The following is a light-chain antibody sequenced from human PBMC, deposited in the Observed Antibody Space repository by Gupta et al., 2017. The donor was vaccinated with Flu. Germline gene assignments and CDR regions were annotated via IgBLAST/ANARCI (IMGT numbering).Light chain of an antibody. V-gene: IGKV3-11*01. CDR3: QQRVIRPPVT. CDR2: DAT. CDR1: QTVSTY. J-gene: IGKJ5*01. Sequence: VLTQSPDTLSVSPGERATLSCRASQTVSTYLAWYQHKPGQAPRLLIYDATNRAPGVPARFSGSGSGTDFTLTISSLEPEDFAVYYCQQRVIRPPVTFGQGTRLEIK.